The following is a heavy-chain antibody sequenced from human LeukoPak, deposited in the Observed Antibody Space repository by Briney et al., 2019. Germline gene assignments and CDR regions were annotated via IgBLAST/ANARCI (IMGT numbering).Heavy chain of an antibody. CDR1: GGSISSSSYY. J-gene: IGHJ4*02. D-gene: IGHD3-22*01. V-gene: IGHV4-39*07. CDR3: ARIHSSQTYYYDSSGYYYFDY. CDR2: IYHSGST. Sequence: SETLSLTCTVSGGSISSSSYYWGWIRQPPGKGLEWIGSIYHSGSTYYNPSLKSRVTISVDTSKNQFSLKLSSVTAADTAVYYCARIHSSQTYYYDSSGYYYFDYWGQGTLVTVSS.